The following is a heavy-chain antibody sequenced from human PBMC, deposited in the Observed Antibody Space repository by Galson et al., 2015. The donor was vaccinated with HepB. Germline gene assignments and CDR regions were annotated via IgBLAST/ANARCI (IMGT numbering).Heavy chain of an antibody. CDR2: IYHSGST. D-gene: IGHD6-13*01. J-gene: IGHJ4*02. V-gene: IGHV4-4*02. Sequence: EIYHSGSTNYNPSLKSRVTISVDKSKNQFSLKLSSVTAADTAVYYCARDHGTSSRAAWGFDYWGQGTLVTVSS. CDR3: ARDHGTSSRAAWGFDY.